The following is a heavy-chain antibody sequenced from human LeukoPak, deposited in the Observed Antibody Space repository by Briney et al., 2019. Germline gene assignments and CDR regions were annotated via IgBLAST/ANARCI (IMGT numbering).Heavy chain of an antibody. CDR2: FDPEDGET. D-gene: IGHD3-22*01. V-gene: IGHV1-24*01. Sequence: ASVKVSCKVSGYTLTELSMHWVRQAPGKGLEWMGGFDPEDGETIYAQKFQGRVTMTEDTSTDTAYMELSSLRSEDTAVYYCATGRTHYYDSSGYYYPGHWFDPWGQGTLVTVSS. CDR1: GYTLTELS. J-gene: IGHJ5*02. CDR3: ATGRTHYYDSSGYYYPGHWFDP.